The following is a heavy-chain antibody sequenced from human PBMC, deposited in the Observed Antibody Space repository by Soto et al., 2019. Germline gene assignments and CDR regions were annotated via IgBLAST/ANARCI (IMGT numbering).Heavy chain of an antibody. Sequence: PGGSLRLSCAASGFTFSSYWMSWVRQAPGKGLEWVANIKQDGSEKYYVDSVKGRFTISRDNAKNSLYLQMNSLRAEDTAVYYCARDKVGQQWLVLFGYYYYGMDVWGQGTTVTVSS. CDR3: ARDKVGQQWLVLFGYYYYGMDV. D-gene: IGHD6-19*01. CDR1: GFTFSSYW. V-gene: IGHV3-7*01. J-gene: IGHJ6*02. CDR2: IKQDGSEK.